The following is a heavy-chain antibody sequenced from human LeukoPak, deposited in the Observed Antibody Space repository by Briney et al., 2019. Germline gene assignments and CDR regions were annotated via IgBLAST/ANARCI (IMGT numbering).Heavy chain of an antibody. CDR1: GLVFSRHA. J-gene: IGHJ4*02. CDR3: AKDRYNTAMVSFDY. V-gene: IGHV3-23*01. CDR2: ITYSGGST. Sequence: PGGSLRLSCEASGLVFSRHAMTWVRQAPGKGLEWVSGITYSGGSTFYAESVKGRFTISRDNSRNTLYLQMNSLRAEDTALYYCAKDRYNTAMVSFDYWGQGTLVTVSS. D-gene: IGHD5-18*01.